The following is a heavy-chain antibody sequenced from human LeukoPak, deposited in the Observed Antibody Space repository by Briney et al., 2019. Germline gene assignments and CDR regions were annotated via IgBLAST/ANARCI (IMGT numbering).Heavy chain of an antibody. CDR3: ARGTDYGDYGAFFDY. V-gene: IGHV3-53*01. Sequence: PGGSLRLSCAASGFTVSSNYMSWVRQAPGKGLEWVSVIYSGGSTYYADSVKGRFTISRDNSKNTLYLQTNSLRAEDTAVYYCARGTDYGDYGAFFDYWGQGTLVTVSS. CDR1: GFTVSSNY. J-gene: IGHJ4*02. D-gene: IGHD4-17*01. CDR2: IYSGGST.